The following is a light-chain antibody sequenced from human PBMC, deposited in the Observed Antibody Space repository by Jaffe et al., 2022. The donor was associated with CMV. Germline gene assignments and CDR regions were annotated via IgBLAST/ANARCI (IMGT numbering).Light chain of an antibody. CDR1: SSDVGSYNL. J-gene: IGLJ3*02. CDR3: CSYAGGSIGWV. Sequence: QSALTQPASVSGSPGQSITISCTGTSSDVGSYNLVSWYQQHPGKAPKLMIYEVSERPSGISNRFSGSKSGKTASLTISGLQAEDEATYYCCSYAGGSIGWVFGGGTKLIVL. CDR2: EVS. V-gene: IGLV2-23*02.